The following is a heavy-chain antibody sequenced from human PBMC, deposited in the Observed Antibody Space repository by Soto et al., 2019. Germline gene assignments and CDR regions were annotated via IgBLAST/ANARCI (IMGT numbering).Heavy chain of an antibody. D-gene: IGHD3-3*01. Sequence: QVQLVESGGGGVQLGRSLRLSCAASGFTLSSYGRHWVRKAPGKGLEGVAVISYDGSNKYYADSVKGRFTISRDNSKNTLYLQMNSLRAEDTAVYYCAKVQGVAEPLGMDVWGQGTTVTVSS. V-gene: IGHV3-30*18. CDR3: AKVQGVAEPLGMDV. CDR1: GFTLSSYG. CDR2: ISYDGSNK. J-gene: IGHJ6*02.